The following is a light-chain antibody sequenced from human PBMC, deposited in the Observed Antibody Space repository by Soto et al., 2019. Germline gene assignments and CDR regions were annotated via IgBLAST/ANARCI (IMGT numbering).Light chain of an antibody. V-gene: IGKV1-5*01. CDR1: QSVSSW. Sequence: DIQMTQSPSTLSASAGDRVTITCRASQSVSSWLAWYQHKPGKAPRLLIYDASTLEGGVPSRFSGSGSGTDFTLTISCLQSEDFATYYCQQYYSYPRTFGQGTKVDIK. CDR2: DAS. CDR3: QQYYSYPRT. J-gene: IGKJ1*01.